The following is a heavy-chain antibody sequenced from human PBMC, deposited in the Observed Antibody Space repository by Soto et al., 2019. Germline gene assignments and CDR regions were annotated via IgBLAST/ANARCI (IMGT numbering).Heavy chain of an antibody. D-gene: IGHD3-3*01. V-gene: IGHV1-18*01. CDR2: ISPYDDKT. Sequence: ASVKVSCKASGYTFIKYGIAWVRQAPGQGLEWMGWISPYDDKTIYAQTFQGRVTLTADRSTRTVYLDLRSLKSNDTAMYYCARLNYDFWSGYYYYGMDVWGQGTTVTVSS. CDR1: GYTFIKYG. CDR3: ARLNYDFWSGYYYYGMDV. J-gene: IGHJ6*02.